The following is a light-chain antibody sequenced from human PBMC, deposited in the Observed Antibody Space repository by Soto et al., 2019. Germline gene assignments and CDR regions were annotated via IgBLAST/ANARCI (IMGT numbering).Light chain of an antibody. CDR2: DVS. CDR3: SSFTSSTTRV. Sequence: QSALTQPASVSGSPGQSITISCTGSSSDVGGYDYVSWYQQYPGKAPKLMIYDVSNRPSGVSNRFSGSKSGNTASLTISGHQADDEADYYCSSFTSSTTRVFGTGTKLTVL. J-gene: IGLJ1*01. CDR1: SSDVGGYDY. V-gene: IGLV2-14*01.